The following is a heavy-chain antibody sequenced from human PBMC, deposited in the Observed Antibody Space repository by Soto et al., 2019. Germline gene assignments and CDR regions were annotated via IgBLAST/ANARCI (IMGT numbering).Heavy chain of an antibody. V-gene: IGHV1-69*02. J-gene: IGHJ3*02. CDR3: TIGSWSGEVFGI. Sequence: QVQLVQSGAEVKKPGSSVKVSCKDSGGTFSTYSMFWVRQAPGQGLEWMGRIIPMLGVRNYAQRFQDRVTVTADKATATVDMELSSLRSEDTALYYCTIGSWSGEVFGIWGQGTMGTVSS. D-gene: IGHD2-21*01. CDR1: GGTFSTYS. CDR2: IIPMLGVR.